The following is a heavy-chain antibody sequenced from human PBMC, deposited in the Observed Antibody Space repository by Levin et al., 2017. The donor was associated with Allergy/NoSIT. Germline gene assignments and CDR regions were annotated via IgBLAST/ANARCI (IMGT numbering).Heavy chain of an antibody. Sequence: GGSLRLSCKGSGYSFTSYWIGWVRQMPGKGLEWMGIIYPGDSDTRYSPSFQGQVTISADKSISTAYLQWSSLKASDTAMYYCATRTDYGDYESYGMDVWGQGTTVTVSS. CDR3: ATRTDYGDYESYGMDV. CDR1: GYSFTSYW. CDR2: IYPGDSDT. V-gene: IGHV5-51*01. D-gene: IGHD4-17*01. J-gene: IGHJ6*02.